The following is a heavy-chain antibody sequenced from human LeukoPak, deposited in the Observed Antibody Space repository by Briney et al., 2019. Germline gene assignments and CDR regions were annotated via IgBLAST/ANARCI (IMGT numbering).Heavy chain of an antibody. CDR2: IYYGGGT. J-gene: IGHJ5*01. Sequence: PSETLSLTCSVSGDSIGSYYWTWIRQSPGKGLEWIGYIYYGGGTNCSPPLKSRVSISVDTSNNQCSLQLRSVSAADTAIYYCARGRARDGSYPWFDSWGQGTLVTVSS. CDR1: GDSIGSYY. V-gene: IGHV4-59*01. D-gene: IGHD3-16*02. CDR3: ARGRARDGSYPWFDS.